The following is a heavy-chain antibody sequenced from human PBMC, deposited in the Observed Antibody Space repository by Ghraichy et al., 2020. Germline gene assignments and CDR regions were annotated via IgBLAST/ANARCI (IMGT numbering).Heavy chain of an antibody. V-gene: IGHV4-39*01. J-gene: IGHJ6*03. CDR2: IYYSGST. D-gene: IGHD3-10*01. CDR1: GGSISSSSYY. CDR3: ARRDHRGFSSALATKNYYYYYYMDV. Sequence: SETLSLTCTVSGGSISSSSYYWGWIRQPPGKGLEWIGSIYYSGSTYYNPSLKSRVTISVDTSKNQFSLKLSSVTAADTAVYYCARRDHRGFSSALATKNYYYYYYMDVWGKGTTVTVSS.